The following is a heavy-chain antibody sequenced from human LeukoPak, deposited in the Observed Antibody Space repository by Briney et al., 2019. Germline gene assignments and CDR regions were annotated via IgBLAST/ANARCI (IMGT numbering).Heavy chain of an antibody. CDR3: ARDLPSYDYVWGSYRHDAFDI. V-gene: IGHV3-53*01. CDR2: IYSGGST. CDR1: GFTVSSNY. Sequence: GGSLRLSCAASGFTVSSNYMSWVRQAPGKGLEWVSVIYSGGSTYYADSVKGRFTISRDNSKNTLYLQMNSLRAEDTAVYYCARDLPSYDYVWGSYRHDAFDIWGQGTMVAVSS. J-gene: IGHJ3*02. D-gene: IGHD3-16*02.